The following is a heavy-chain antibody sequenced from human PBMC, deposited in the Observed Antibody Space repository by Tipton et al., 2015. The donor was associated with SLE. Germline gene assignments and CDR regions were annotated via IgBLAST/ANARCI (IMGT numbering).Heavy chain of an antibody. J-gene: IGHJ4*02. D-gene: IGHD3-16*02. CDR1: GGSSSGWY. CDR2: IHDSGSS. Sequence: TLSLTCAVNGGSSSGWYWSWIRQSPGMALEWIGDIHDSGSSYTNPSLKSRVSISVDTSKNQISLKLNSVTAADTAVYYCARGRVNYIRGAYRPSSFDYWGQGTQVSVPS. V-gene: IGHV4-34*01. CDR3: ARGRVNYIRGAYRPSSFDY.